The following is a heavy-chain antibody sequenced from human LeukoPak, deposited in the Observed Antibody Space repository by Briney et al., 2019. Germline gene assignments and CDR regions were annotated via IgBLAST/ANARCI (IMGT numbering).Heavy chain of an antibody. D-gene: IGHD6-19*01. CDR3: AGGRGSGWYY. V-gene: IGHV4-34*01. Sequence: SETLSLTCAVYGASFIGYYWSWTRQPPGKGLEWIGESNYIGSTNYNPSLKSRVTISVDTSKNQFSLKVTSVTAADTAVYYCAGGRGSGWYYWGHGTLVTVSS. CDR2: SNYIGST. J-gene: IGHJ4*01. CDR1: GASFIGYY.